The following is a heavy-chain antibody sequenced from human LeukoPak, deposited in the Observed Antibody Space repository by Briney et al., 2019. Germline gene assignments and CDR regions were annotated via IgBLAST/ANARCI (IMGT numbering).Heavy chain of an antibody. CDR2: IYYSGST. CDR3: ARLLSADIVLMVYAIPNAFDI. D-gene: IGHD2-8*01. Sequence: PSETLSLTCTVSGGSTSSSSYYWGWIRQPPGKGLEWIGSIYYSGSTYYNPSLKSRVTISVDTSKNQFSLKLSSVTAADTAVYYCARLLSADIVLMVYAIPNAFDIWGQGTMVTVSS. V-gene: IGHV4-39*01. CDR1: GGSTSSSSYY. J-gene: IGHJ3*02.